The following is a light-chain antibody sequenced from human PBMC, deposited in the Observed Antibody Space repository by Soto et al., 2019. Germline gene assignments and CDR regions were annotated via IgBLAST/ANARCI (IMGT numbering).Light chain of an antibody. V-gene: IGLV2-8*01. CDR2: EVS. J-gene: IGLJ1*01. CDR3: SSYAGSILYV. CDR1: SSDVGGYNY. Sequence: QSALTQPPAASGSPGQSVTLSCTGTSSDVGGYNYVSWYQQHPGKAPKLMIYEVSKRPSGVPDRFSGSKSGNTASLTVSGLQAEDEADYHCSSYAGSILYVFGTGTKVTVL.